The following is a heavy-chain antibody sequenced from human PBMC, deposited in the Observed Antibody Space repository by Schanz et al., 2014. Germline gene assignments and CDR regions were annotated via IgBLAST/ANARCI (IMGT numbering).Heavy chain of an antibody. CDR1: GFSFSSYA. D-gene: IGHD3-10*01. CDR3: AKQHIVRGVIYLNWFDS. V-gene: IGHV3-30*18. CDR2: VSSDGNND. J-gene: IGHJ5*01. Sequence: QVQLVESGGGLIQPGGSLRLSCAASGFSFSSYAMGWVRQARGKGLEWVALVSSDGNNDYYTDSVKGRFTISRDNSKNTVHLQMNSLRAEDTAVYYCAKQHIVRGVIYLNWFDSWGQGTLVTVSS.